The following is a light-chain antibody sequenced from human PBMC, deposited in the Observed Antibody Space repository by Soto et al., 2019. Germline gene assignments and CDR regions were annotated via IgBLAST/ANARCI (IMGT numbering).Light chain of an antibody. CDR1: QTINTW. CDR2: DAS. CDR3: QQYHSFSPVGLT. Sequence: DIQMTQSPSTLSASVGERVTITCRASQTINTWLAWYQHKPGKAPKLLIYDASTLQTGVPSRFSGYSSATEFTLNISSLQPDDLATYFCQQYHSFSPVGLTCGGGTKVEL. V-gene: IGKV1-5*01. J-gene: IGKJ4*01.